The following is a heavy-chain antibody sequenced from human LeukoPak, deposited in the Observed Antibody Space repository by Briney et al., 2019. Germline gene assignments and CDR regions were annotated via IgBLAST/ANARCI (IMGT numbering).Heavy chain of an antibody. CDR2: INTDGSST. J-gene: IGHJ4*02. V-gene: IGHV3-74*01. CDR1: GFTFNSHW. D-gene: IGHD5-18*01. Sequence: GGSLRLSCAASGFTFNSHWMHWVRQAPGRGLVWVSRINTDGSSTSYADSVKGRFTISRDNAKNTLYLQMNSLRAEDTAVYYCASGYNYGFAYWGQGALVTVSS. CDR3: ASGYNYGFAY.